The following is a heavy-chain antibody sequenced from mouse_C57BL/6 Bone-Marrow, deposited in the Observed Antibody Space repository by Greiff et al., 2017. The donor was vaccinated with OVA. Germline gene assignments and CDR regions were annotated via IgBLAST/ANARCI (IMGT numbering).Heavy chain of an antibody. CDR1: GYAFTNYL. CDR3: ARPPRYGSSFTWFAY. Sequence: VQGVESGAELVRPGTSVKVSCKASGYAFTNYLIEWVKQRPGQGLEWIGVINPGSGGTNYNEKFKGKATLTADKSSSTAYMQLSSLISEDSAVYFCARPPRYGSSFTWFAYWGQGTLVTVSA. D-gene: IGHD1-1*01. V-gene: IGHV1-54*01. CDR2: INPGSGGT. J-gene: IGHJ3*01.